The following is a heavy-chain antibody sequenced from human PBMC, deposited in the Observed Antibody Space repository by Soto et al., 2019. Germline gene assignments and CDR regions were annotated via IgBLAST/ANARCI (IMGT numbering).Heavy chain of an antibody. J-gene: IGHJ6*02. D-gene: IGHD3-22*01. V-gene: IGHV5-51*01. CDR1: GYSFTSYW. Sequence: GESLKISCKGSGYSFTSYWIGWVRQMPVTGLESLWISDPCDSDTRYSPSFQGQVTISADKSISTAYVQWRSLKASDTDMYYCVAYYYGNFNGMDVWGQGTTVTVSS. CDR3: VAYYYGNFNGMDV. CDR2: SDPCDSDT.